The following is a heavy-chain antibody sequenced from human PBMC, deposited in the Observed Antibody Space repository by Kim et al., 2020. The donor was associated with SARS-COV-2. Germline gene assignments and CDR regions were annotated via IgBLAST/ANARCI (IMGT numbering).Heavy chain of an antibody. CDR1: GGSFSGYY. CDR2: INHSGSA. CDR3: ARDAVPAAIYFQRARWFDP. D-gene: IGHD2-2*02. V-gene: IGHV4-34*01. Sequence: SETLSLTCAVYGGSFSGYYWSWIRQPPGKGLEWIGEINHSGSANYNPSLKSRVTISVDTSKNQFSLKLSSVTAADTAVYYCARDAVPAAIYFQRARWFDPWGQGTLVTVSS. J-gene: IGHJ5*02.